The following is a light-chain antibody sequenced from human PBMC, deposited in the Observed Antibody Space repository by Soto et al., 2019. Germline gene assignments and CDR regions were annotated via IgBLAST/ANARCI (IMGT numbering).Light chain of an antibody. CDR3: QQYNNWPPIT. CDR1: QSVGNN. J-gene: IGKJ5*01. V-gene: IGKV3-15*01. CDR2: DTS. Sequence: EVVMTQSPVTLSLSPGERATLSCRASQSVGNNLAWYQQKPGQAPRLLIYDTSTRALDTPARFAGSGAGTEFTLTISSLQSEDFAVYYCQQYNNWPPITFGQGTRLEIK.